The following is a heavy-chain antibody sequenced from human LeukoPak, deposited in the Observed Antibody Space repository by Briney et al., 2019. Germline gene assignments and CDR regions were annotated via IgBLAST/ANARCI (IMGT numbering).Heavy chain of an antibody. Sequence: GGSLRLSCAASGFTFSSYGMHWVRQAPGKGLEWVAFIRYDGSNKYYADSVKGRFTISRDNSKNTLYLQMNSLRAEDTAVYYCAKICIVVVPAARGAFDIWGQGTLVTVSS. J-gene: IGHJ3*02. CDR2: IRYDGSNK. CDR3: AKICIVVVPAARGAFDI. V-gene: IGHV3-30*02. D-gene: IGHD2-2*01. CDR1: GFTFSSYG.